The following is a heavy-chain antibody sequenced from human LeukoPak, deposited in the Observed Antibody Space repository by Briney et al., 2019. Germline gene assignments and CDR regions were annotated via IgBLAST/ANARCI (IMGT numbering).Heavy chain of an antibody. J-gene: IGHJ4*02. D-gene: IGHD2-8*02. CDR1: GFTFSSHW. CDR3: ARDATPDGVILDY. Sequence: PGGSLRLSCAASGFTFSSHWMTWVRQAPGKGLEWVADINQDGSEEYHVDSLMGRFSISRDNTKKSLYLRMSSLRADDTAVYYCARDATPDGVILDYGGQGALVTVSS. CDR2: INQDGSEE. V-gene: IGHV3-7*05.